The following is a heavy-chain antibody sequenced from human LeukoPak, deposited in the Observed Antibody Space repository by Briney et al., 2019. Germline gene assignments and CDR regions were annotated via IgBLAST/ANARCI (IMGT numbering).Heavy chain of an antibody. CDR3: ARGRIQLWTN. V-gene: IGHV4-34*01. Sequence: PSETLSLTCAVYGGSFSGYYWSWIRQPPGKGLEWIGEINHSGSTNYNPPLKSRVTISVDTSKNQFSLKLSSVTAADTAVYYCARGRIQLWTNWGQGTLVTVSS. CDR1: GGSFSGYY. CDR2: INHSGST. J-gene: IGHJ4*02. D-gene: IGHD5-18*01.